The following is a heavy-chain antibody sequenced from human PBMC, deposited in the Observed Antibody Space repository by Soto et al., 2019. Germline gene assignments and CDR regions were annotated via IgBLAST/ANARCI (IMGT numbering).Heavy chain of an antibody. Sequence: ASVKVSCKASGGTFSSYAISWVRQAPGQGLEWMGGIIPIFGTANYAQKFQGRVTITADKSTSTAYMELSSLRSEDTAVYYCARTGTTRDYYYYGMDVWGQGATVTAP. CDR3: ARTGTTRDYYYYGMDV. CDR2: IIPIFGTA. D-gene: IGHD1-1*01. J-gene: IGHJ6*02. CDR1: GGTFSSYA. V-gene: IGHV1-69*06.